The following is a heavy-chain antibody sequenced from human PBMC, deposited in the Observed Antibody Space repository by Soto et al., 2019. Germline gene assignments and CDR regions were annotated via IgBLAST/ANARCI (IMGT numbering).Heavy chain of an antibody. V-gene: IGHV3-30-3*01. CDR1: GFSFSSYA. CDR2: ISYDGSNK. J-gene: IGHJ6*02. CDR3: ARAGGYSRTTSNRKPDDMYF. Sequence: GGSLRLSCAASGFSFSSYAMHWVRQAPGKGLEWVAVISYDGSNKYYADSVKGRFTISRDNSKNTLYLQMNSLRAEDTAVYYYARAGGYSRTTSNRKPDDMYFWGRGTTVTVSS. D-gene: IGHD6-13*01.